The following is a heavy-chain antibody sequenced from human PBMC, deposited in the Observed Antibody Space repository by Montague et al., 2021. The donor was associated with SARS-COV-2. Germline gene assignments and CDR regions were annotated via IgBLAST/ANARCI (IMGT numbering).Heavy chain of an antibody. Sequence: SETLSLTCTVSGGSISSSTYYWGLIRQPPEKGLEWIGTIFYSGSTYYNPSLKSRVTISVDMSKNRFSLKLNSVTAADTAVYYCVGGYCGNNRRYAVDYWGQGTLVTVSS. D-gene: IGHD2-2*01. CDR2: IFYSGST. V-gene: IGHV4-39*01. CDR1: GGSISSSTYY. CDR3: VGGYCGNNRRYAVDY. J-gene: IGHJ4*02.